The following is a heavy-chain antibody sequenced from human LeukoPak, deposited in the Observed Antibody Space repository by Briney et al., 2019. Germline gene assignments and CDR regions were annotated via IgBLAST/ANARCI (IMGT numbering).Heavy chain of an antibody. CDR1: GYTFTSYD. CDR3: ARGLVDYYDSSGYYLERYNWFDP. Sequence: GASVKVSCKASGYTFTSYDINWVRQATGQGLEWMGWMNPNSGNTGYAQKFQGSVTMTRNTSISTAYMELSSLRSEDTAVYYWARGLVDYYDSSGYYLERYNWFDPWGQGTLVTVSS. V-gene: IGHV1-8*01. D-gene: IGHD3-22*01. CDR2: MNPNSGNT. J-gene: IGHJ5*02.